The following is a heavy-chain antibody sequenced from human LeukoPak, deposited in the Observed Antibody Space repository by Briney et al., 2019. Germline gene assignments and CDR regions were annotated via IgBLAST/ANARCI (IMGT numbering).Heavy chain of an antibody. D-gene: IGHD3-22*01. Sequence: SETLSLTCTVSGYFISSGYYWGWIRQPPGKGLEWIGSIYYSGSTYYNPSLKSRVTISVDTSKNQFSLKLSSVTAADTAVYYCASAPGYDSSGPTGGFDYWGQGTLVTVSS. CDR3: ASAPGYDSSGPTGGFDY. J-gene: IGHJ4*02. V-gene: IGHV4-38-2*02. CDR1: GYFISSGYY. CDR2: IYYSGST.